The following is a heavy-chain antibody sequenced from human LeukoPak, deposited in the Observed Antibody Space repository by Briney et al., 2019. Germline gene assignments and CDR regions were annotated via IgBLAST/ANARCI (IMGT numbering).Heavy chain of an antibody. CDR3: ARDYYDSSGYYGMDV. Sequence: SETLSLTCTVSGGSISSYYWSGIRQPPGKGLEWIGYIYYSGSTNYNPSLKSRVTISVDTSKNQFSLKLSSVTAADTAVYYCARDYYDSSGYYGMDVWGQGTTVTVSS. CDR2: IYYSGST. J-gene: IGHJ6*02. V-gene: IGHV4-59*01. CDR1: GGSISSYY. D-gene: IGHD3-22*01.